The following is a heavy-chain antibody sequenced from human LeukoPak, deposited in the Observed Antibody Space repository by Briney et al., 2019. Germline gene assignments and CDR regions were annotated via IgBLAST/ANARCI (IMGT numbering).Heavy chain of an antibody. D-gene: IGHD3-22*01. J-gene: IGHJ3*02. Sequence: SETLPLTCTVFVGSISSYYWSWIRQPPGKGLEWIGYIYYSGSTNYNPSLKSRVTISVDTSKNQFSLKLSSVTAADTAVYYCARDVATRDSSGYYYDAFDIWGQGTMVTVSS. CDR1: VGSISSYY. CDR2: IYYSGST. CDR3: ARDVATRDSSGYYYDAFDI. V-gene: IGHV4-59*01.